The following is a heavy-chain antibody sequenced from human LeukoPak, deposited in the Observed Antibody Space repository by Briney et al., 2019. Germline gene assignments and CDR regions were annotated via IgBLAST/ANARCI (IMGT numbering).Heavy chain of an antibody. V-gene: IGHV1-2*02. D-gene: IGHD2-2*01. J-gene: IGHJ4*02. CDR2: INPNDGDT. Sequence: ASVKVSCKASGYTFTDYYMHRVRQAPGQGFEWMGWINPNDGDTNYAQKFQGRVTMTRDTSISTAHMEVSRLRSDDTAVYYCARANFLYCSSTTCLFDYWGQGTLVTVSS. CDR3: ARANFLYCSSTTCLFDY. CDR1: GYTFTDYY.